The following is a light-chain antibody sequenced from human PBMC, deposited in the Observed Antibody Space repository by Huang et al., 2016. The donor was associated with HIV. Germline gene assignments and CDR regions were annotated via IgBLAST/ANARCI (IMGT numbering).Light chain of an antibody. V-gene: IGKV3-20*01. CDR2: GAA. Sequence: EIVLTQSPGTLCLSPGERATLSCGSSQTVNSNSLAWFHQKPGQSPRLSIYGAATRATGIADRFRGSGSGTDFTLTISRLEPEDFAMYYCQQYGTSPWTFGQGTKVEV. CDR3: QQYGTSPWT. J-gene: IGKJ1*01. CDR1: QTVNSNS.